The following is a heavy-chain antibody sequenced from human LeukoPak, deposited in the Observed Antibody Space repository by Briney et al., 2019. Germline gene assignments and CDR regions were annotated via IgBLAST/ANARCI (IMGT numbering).Heavy chain of an antibody. D-gene: IGHD3-3*01. Sequence: SETLSLTCTVSGGSISSSSYYWGWTRQPPGKGLEWIGSIYYSGSTYYNPSLKSRVTISVDTSKNQFSLKLSSVTAADTAVYYCARGGYYDFWSGYYSHYYYYYMDVWGKGTTVTVSS. CDR2: IYYSGST. J-gene: IGHJ6*03. CDR1: GGSISSSSYY. CDR3: ARGGYYDFWSGYYSHYYYYYMDV. V-gene: IGHV4-39*07.